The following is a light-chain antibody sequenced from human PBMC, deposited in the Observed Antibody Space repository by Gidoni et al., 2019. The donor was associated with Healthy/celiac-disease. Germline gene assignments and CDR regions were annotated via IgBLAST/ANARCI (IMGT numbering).Light chain of an antibody. CDR2: KDS. V-gene: IGLV3-25*02. Sequence: YELTQPPSVSGSPGQTARITCSGDALPKQYAYWYQQKPGQAPVLVIYKDSERPSGIPERFSGSSSGTTVTLTISGVQAEDEADYYCQSADSSGTYYVFGTGTKVTVL. CDR3: QSADSSGTYYV. CDR1: ALPKQY. J-gene: IGLJ1*01.